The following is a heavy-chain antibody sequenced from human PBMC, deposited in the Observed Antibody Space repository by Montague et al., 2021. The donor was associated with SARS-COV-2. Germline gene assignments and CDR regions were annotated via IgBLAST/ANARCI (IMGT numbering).Heavy chain of an antibody. CDR3: ARVLVVTYYGMDV. Sequence: SLRLSCAASGFTFSSYEMNWVRQAPGKGLERDSYISSSGSTIYYADSVKGRFTISRDNAKNSLYLQMNSLRAEDTAVYYCARVLVVTYYGMDVWGQGTTVTVSS. V-gene: IGHV3-48*03. J-gene: IGHJ6*02. CDR2: ISSSGSTI. D-gene: IGHD3-22*01. CDR1: GFTFSSYE.